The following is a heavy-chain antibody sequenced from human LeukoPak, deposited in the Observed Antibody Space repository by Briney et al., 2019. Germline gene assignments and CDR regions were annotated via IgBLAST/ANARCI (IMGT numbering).Heavy chain of an antibody. CDR2: INHSGST. J-gene: IGHJ6*03. CDR3: ARVPRYCSGGSCYLRYYYYYMDV. D-gene: IGHD2-15*01. CDR1: GGSFSGYY. V-gene: IGHV4-34*01. Sequence: SETLSLTCAVYGGSFSGYYWSWIRQPPGKGLEWIGEINHSGSTNYNPSLKSRVTISVDTSKNQFSLKLSSVTAADTAVYYCARVPRYCSGGSCYLRYYYYYMDVWGKGTTVTVSS.